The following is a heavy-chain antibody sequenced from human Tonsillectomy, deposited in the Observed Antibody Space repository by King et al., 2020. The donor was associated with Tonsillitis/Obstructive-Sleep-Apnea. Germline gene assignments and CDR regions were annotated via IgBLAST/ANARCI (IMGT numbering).Heavy chain of an antibody. D-gene: IGHD5-12*01. CDR1: GFTFSDYY. V-gene: IGHV3-11*05. CDR3: ARYSGYDFSYMDV. J-gene: IGHJ6*03. Sequence: VQLVESGGGLVKPGGSLRLSCAASGFTFSDYYMSWIRQAPGRGLEWGSYISSSSSYTNYADSVKGRFTISRDNAKNSPYLQMNSLRAEDTSVYYCARYSGYDFSYMDVWGKGTTVTVSS. CDR2: ISSSSSYT.